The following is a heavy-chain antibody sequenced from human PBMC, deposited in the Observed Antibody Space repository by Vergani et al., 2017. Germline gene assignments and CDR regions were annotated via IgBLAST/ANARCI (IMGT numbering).Heavy chain of an antibody. J-gene: IGHJ4*02. CDR3: ARKRWAGLAAYSHSYDF. D-gene: IGHD4-23*01. V-gene: IGHV4-39*01. CDR2: MDYSGST. CDR1: GDSVISTDYH. Sequence: QVQMQESGPGLVKPSEPLSLTCTVSGDSVISTDYHWGWLRQPPGKGLEWIGSMDYSGSTSYNPSLESRISISFETPNNQFSLRLTSGTAADTAVYYCARKRWAGLAAYSHSYDFWGPGTLVGVSS.